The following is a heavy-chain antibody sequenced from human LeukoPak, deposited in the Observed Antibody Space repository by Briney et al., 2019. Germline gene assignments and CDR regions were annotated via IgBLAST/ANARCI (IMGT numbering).Heavy chain of an antibody. CDR3: ARATTYDILTGYFDY. V-gene: IGHV3-21*01. CDR2: ISSSSSYI. Sequence: GGSLRLSCATSGFTFSSYTMNWVRQAPGKGLEWVSSISSSSSYIYYAESVKGRFTMSRDNAKNSLYLQMNSLRAEDTAVYYCARATTYDILTGYFDYWGQGTLVTVSS. CDR1: GFTFSSYT. D-gene: IGHD3-9*01. J-gene: IGHJ4*02.